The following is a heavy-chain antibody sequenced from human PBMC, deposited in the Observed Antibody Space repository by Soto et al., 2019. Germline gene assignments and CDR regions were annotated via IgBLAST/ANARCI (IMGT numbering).Heavy chain of an antibody. CDR3: VKANDQQLVEGGPFDM. D-gene: IGHD6-13*01. CDR1: GFTFDDFA. V-gene: IGHV3-9*01. Sequence: EAQLVESGGGLVQPGRSLRLSCAASGFTFDDFAMHWVRQAPGRGLEWVSGINWSGGSSGYSDSVKGRFTISRDNAKNSLYLEMNSLRVEDTALFYCVKANDQQLVEGGPFDMWGQGTKVTVSS. J-gene: IGHJ3*02. CDR2: INWSGGSS.